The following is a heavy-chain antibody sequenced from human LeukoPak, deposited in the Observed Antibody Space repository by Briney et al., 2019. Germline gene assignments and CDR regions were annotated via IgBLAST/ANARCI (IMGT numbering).Heavy chain of an antibody. CDR2: VYNSGST. V-gene: IGHV4-59*08. CDR1: GGSISSYY. J-gene: IGHJ4*02. Sequence: PSETLSLTCTVSGGSISSYYWSWIRQPPGKGLEWIGYVYNSGSTNYNPSLRSRVTISVDTSKNQFSLKLTSVTAADTAVYYCARRSIGTGPFDYWGQGTLVTVSS. CDR3: ARRSIGTGPFDY. D-gene: IGHD1-1*01.